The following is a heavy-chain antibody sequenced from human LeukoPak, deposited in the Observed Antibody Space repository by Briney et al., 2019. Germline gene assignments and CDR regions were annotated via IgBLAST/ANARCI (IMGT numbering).Heavy chain of an antibody. V-gene: IGHV3-30-3*01. CDR3: AREGYYGSGSPPSLYFDY. Sequence: GGSLRLSCAASGFTFRNYVIHWVCQAPGKGLEWVAVTSSDLNVKLYADSVKGRFTISRDNSRSTLCLQMNSLRPEDTAIYYCAREGYYGSGSPPSLYFDYWGQGTLVTVSS. J-gene: IGHJ4*02. CDR2: TSSDLNVK. CDR1: GFTFRNYV. D-gene: IGHD3-10*01.